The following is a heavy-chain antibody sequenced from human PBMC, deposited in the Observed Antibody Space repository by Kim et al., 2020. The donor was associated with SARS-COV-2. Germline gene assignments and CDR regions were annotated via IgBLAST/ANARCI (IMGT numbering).Heavy chain of an antibody. D-gene: IGHD3-10*01. CDR3: TSQGVTMVRGVIIKNDY. CDR1: GFTFGDYA. Sequence: GGSLRLSCTASGFTFGDYAMSWFRQAPGKGLEWVGFIRSKAYGGTTEYAASVKGRFTISRDDSKSIAYLQMNSLKTEDTAVYYCTSQGVTMVRGVIIKNDYWGQGTLVTVSS. J-gene: IGHJ4*02. CDR2: IRSKAYGGTT. V-gene: IGHV3-49*03.